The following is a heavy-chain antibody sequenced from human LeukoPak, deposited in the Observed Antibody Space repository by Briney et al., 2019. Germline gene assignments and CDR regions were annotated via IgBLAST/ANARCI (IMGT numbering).Heavy chain of an antibody. CDR2: IYHSGST. V-gene: IGHV4-38-2*02. CDR3: ARALVQYQLLWTGWFDP. CDR1: GYSISSGYY. J-gene: IGHJ5*02. Sequence: PSETLSLTCTVSGYSISSGYYWGWIRQPPGKGLEWIGSIYHSGSTYYNPSLKSRVTISVDTSKNQFSLKLSSVTAADTAVYYCARALVQYQLLWTGWFDPWGQGTLVTVSS. D-gene: IGHD2-2*01.